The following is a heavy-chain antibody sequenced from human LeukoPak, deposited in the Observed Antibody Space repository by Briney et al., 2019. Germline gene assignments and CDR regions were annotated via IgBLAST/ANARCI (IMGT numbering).Heavy chain of an antibody. V-gene: IGHV3-23*01. CDR3: AKDAASYYGSGSYPGY. CDR2: ICGSGGST. Sequence: GGSLRLSRAASGFTFSSYAMSWGRQAPRKGLGLGSAICGSGGSTYYADSVKGRFTISRDNSKNTLYLQMNSLRAEDTAVYYCAKDAASYYGSGSYPGYWGQGTLVTVSS. CDR1: GFTFSSYA. J-gene: IGHJ4*02. D-gene: IGHD3-10*01.